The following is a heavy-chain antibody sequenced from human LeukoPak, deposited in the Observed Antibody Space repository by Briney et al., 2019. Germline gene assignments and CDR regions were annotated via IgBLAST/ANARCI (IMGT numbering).Heavy chain of an antibody. V-gene: IGHV7-4-1*02. CDR2: INTNIRNP. Sequence: ASVKVSCKASGGTFISYAISWVRQAPGHGLEWMGWINTNIRNPTYAQGFTGRFVFSLDTSVSTAYLQISTLRPEDTAIYYCARDRFFPSVWGQGTLVTVSS. CDR1: GGTFISYA. CDR3: ARDRFFPSV. J-gene: IGHJ4*02. D-gene: IGHD3-3*01.